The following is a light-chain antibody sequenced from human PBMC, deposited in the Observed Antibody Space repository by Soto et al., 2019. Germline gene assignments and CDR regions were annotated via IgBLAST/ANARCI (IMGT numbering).Light chain of an antibody. CDR1: QSVTTN. J-gene: IGKJ2*01. Sequence: ETVLTQSPATLSVSPGERATFSCRASQSVTTNLAWYQQKPGQVPRLLIYGASTRATGIPARFSGSGSVTEFTLSISSLQSDDFAISHCQQYHSWPHTFGQGTKLEIK. CDR3: QQYHSWPHT. CDR2: GAS. V-gene: IGKV3-15*01.